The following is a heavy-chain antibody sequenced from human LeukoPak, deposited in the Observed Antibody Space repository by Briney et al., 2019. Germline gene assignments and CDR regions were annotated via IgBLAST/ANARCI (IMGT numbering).Heavy chain of an antibody. CDR1: GGSISSGGYY. CDR2: IYYSGST. J-gene: IGHJ6*03. D-gene: IGHD2-21*01. V-gene: IGHV4-31*03. CDR3: ARLIPYFYYMDV. Sequence: PSETLSLTCTVSGGSISSGGYYWSWIRQHPGKGLEWIGYIYYSGSTYYNPSLKSRVTISVDTSKNQFSLKMNSVTAADTAVYFCARLIPYFYYMDVWGPGTTVTVSS.